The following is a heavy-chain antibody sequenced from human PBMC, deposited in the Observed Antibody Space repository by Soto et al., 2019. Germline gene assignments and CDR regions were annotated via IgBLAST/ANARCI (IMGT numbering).Heavy chain of an antibody. CDR2: IRSKGYTYAT. V-gene: IGHV3-73*01. D-gene: IGHD2-15*01. Sequence: GESLKISCAASGFNFSGSVIHWVRQASGKGLEWVGRIRSKGYTYATAYAASVKGRFTISRDDSKNTAYLQMNSLKSEDTAVYYCSRLVAWGQGSLVTVSS. CDR3: SRLVA. J-gene: IGHJ5*02. CDR1: GFNFSGSV.